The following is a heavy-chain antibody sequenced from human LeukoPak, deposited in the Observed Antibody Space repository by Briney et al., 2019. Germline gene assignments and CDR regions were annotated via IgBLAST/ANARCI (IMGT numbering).Heavy chain of an antibody. Sequence: GGSLRLSCAASGFTFSSYGMHWVRQAPGKGLEWVAVIWYDGSNKYYADSVKGRFTISRDNSKNTLYLQMNSLRAEDTAVYYCARVGYCSSTSCYPSPAYYYYGMDVWGQGTTVTVSS. J-gene: IGHJ6*02. CDR2: IWYDGSNK. D-gene: IGHD2-2*01. CDR1: GFTFSSYG. CDR3: ARVGYCSSTSCYPSPAYYYYGMDV. V-gene: IGHV3-33*01.